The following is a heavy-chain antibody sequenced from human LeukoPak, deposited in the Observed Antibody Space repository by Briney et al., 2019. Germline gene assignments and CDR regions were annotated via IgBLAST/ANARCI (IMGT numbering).Heavy chain of an antibody. Sequence: GGSLRLSCAASGFTFSSYAMSWVRQAPGKGLEWVSAISGSGGSTYYADSVKGRFTISRDNSKNTLYLQMNSLRAEDTAVYYCTSPAHDFDIWSGYYSLWGHGTQVTVSS. D-gene: IGHD3-3*01. CDR1: GFTFSSYA. CDR2: ISGSGGST. V-gene: IGHV3-23*01. J-gene: IGHJ4*01. CDR3: TSPAHDFDIWSGYYSL.